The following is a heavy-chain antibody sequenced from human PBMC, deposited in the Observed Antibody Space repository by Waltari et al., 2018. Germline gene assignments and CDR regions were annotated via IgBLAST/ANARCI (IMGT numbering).Heavy chain of an antibody. CDR2: VSSKTGAT. Sequence: QVLLEQSGNEVKSPGASVRISCKTSGYTFIDFHTHWVRQAPGQGLEWVGSVSSKTGATKSAEKFQGRVTLSRDTSIHTAYMELTRLTSGDTAVYYCARVRRNPGTTLFDRWGQGSLITVSS. J-gene: IGHJ4*02. D-gene: IGHD1-1*01. V-gene: IGHV1-2*02. CDR1: GYTFIDFH. CDR3: ARVRRNPGTTLFDR.